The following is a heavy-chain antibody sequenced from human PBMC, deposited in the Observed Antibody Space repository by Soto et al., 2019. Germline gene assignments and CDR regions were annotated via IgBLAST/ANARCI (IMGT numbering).Heavy chain of an antibody. Sequence: QVHLQQRGAGLLKPSETLSLNCVVSGESFSGYYWSWIRQTPGMGLEWIGEVDHRGSTTYNPSLKNRASISIDSSKNLFSLELTSVTAADTDLYFCARYVYGNSLYGVDVWGQGTRVTVSS. D-gene: IGHD2-8*01. CDR3: ARYVYGNSLYGVDV. CDR1: GESFSGYY. J-gene: IGHJ6*02. V-gene: IGHV4-34*02. CDR2: VDHRGST.